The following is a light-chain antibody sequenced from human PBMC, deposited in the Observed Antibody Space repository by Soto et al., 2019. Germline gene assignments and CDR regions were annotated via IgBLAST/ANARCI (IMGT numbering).Light chain of an antibody. CDR3: QQRYKWPIT. J-gene: IGKJ5*01. Sequence: EIVLTQSPATLSLSPGERATLSCRASQSISIYLAWYQQKPGQAPRLLIYDTSNRATGIPARFSGSGSGTDFTLTISSLEPEDFAVYYCQQRYKWPITFGQGTRLEI. CDR2: DTS. V-gene: IGKV3-11*01. CDR1: QSISIY.